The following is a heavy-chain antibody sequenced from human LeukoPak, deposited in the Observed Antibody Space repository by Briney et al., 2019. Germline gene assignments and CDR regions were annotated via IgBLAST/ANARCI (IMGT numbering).Heavy chain of an antibody. CDR3: AKLPQYSSGWSPRWGPGRAYYFGY. Sequence: GGSLRLSCAASGFTFSSDAMSWVRQAPGKGLEWVSAISGSGGSTYYADSVKGRFTISRDNSKNTLYLQMNSLRAEDTAVYYCAKLPQYSSGWSPRWGPGRAYYFGYWGQGTLATVSS. CDR2: ISGSGGST. V-gene: IGHV3-23*01. J-gene: IGHJ4*02. CDR1: GFTFSSDA. D-gene: IGHD6-19*01.